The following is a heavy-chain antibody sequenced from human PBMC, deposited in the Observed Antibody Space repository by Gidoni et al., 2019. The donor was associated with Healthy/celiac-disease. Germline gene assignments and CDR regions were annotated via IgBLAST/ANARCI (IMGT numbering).Heavy chain of an antibody. Sequence: EVQLLESGGGLVQPGGSLRLSCAASGFTFSSYAMSWVRQAPGKGLECVSAISGSGGSTYYADSVKGRFTISRDNSKNTLYLQMNSLRAEDTAVYYCAKGGIWVSIAAAGYCYMDVWGKGTTVTVSS. J-gene: IGHJ6*03. CDR2: ISGSGGST. CDR1: GFTFSSYA. D-gene: IGHD6-13*01. CDR3: AKGGIWVSIAAAGYCYMDV. V-gene: IGHV3-23*01.